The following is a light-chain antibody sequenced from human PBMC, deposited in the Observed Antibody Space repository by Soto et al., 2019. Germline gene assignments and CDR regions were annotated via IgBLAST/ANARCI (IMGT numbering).Light chain of an antibody. CDR2: EGS. CDR3: CSYAGSSPYV. Sequence: QSVLTQPSSLSGSPGQSITISCTGTISDVGSYNLVSWYQQHPGKAPKLMIYEGSKRPSGVSNRFSGSKSGNTASLTISGLQAEDEADYYCCSYAGSSPYVFGTGTKVNVL. J-gene: IGLJ1*01. V-gene: IGLV2-23*01. CDR1: ISDVGSYNL.